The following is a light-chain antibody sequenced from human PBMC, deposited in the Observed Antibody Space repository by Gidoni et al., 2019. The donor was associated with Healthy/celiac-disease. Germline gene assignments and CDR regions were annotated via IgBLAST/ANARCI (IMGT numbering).Light chain of an antibody. CDR3: QQRSNWPPYT. J-gene: IGKJ2*01. Sequence: IVLTQSPATLSLSPGERATLSCRASQSVRSYLAWYQQKPGQAPRLLIYDASNRATGIPARFSGSVSGTDFTLTISSLEPEDFAVYYCQQRSNWPPYTFGQGTKLEIK. V-gene: IGKV3-11*01. CDR1: QSVRSY. CDR2: DAS.